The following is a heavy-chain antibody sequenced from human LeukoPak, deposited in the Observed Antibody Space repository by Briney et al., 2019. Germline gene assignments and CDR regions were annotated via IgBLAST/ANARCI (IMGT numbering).Heavy chain of an antibody. Sequence: GGSLRLSCAASGLTFSSYAMSWVGPAPGKGLGWVSAISGSGGSTYYADSVKGRFTISRDNSKNTLYLQMNSLRAEDTAVYYCAKEPYSSGWYGVYFLDYWGQGTLVTVSS. V-gene: IGHV3-23*01. J-gene: IGHJ4*02. D-gene: IGHD6-19*01. CDR1: GLTFSSYA. CDR2: ISGSGGST. CDR3: AKEPYSSGWYGVYFLDY.